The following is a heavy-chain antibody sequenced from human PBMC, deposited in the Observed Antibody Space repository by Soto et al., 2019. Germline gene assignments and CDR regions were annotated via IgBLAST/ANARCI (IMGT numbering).Heavy chain of an antibody. CDR3: ARDRSWRAADY. CDR1: GFTVNTYA. V-gene: IGHV3-30*14. Sequence: QVQLVESGGGVVQHGRSLRLSCAASGFTVNTYAMHWVRHAPGKGLEWLTGISYDGNNKYFAESVTGRFTISRYNSKNPLYLHMTSLRPADTAVYYCARDRSWRAADYWGQGTLVTVSS. J-gene: IGHJ4*02. CDR2: ISYDGNNK.